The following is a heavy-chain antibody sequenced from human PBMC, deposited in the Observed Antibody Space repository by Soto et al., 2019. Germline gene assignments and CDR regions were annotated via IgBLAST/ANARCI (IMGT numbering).Heavy chain of an antibody. J-gene: IGHJ4*02. CDR1: GVTLRSYD. V-gene: IGHV3-48*01. D-gene: IGHD4-4*01. Sequence: GGSLRLSCAAAGVTLRSYDVNWVRQAPGKGLDWISYISGSGNVIYYADSVKGRFTIARDNAKNSLFLQMSSLRAEDTAVYYCTRGVTWPQSRFASWGRGTLVTVSS. CDR3: TRGVTWPQSRFAS. CDR2: ISGSGNVI.